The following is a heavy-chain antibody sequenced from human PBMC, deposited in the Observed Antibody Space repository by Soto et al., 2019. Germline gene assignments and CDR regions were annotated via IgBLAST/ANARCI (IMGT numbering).Heavy chain of an antibody. CDR3: ARDPTYELSYFDY. V-gene: IGHV3-30-3*01. J-gene: IGHJ4*02. Sequence: QVQLVESGGGVVQPGRSLRLSCAASGFTFSSYAMHWVRQAPGKGLEWVAVISYDGSNKYYADSVKGRFTISRDNSKNTLYLQMNSLRAEDTAVYYCARDPTYELSYFDYWGQGTLVTVSS. CDR2: ISYDGSNK. CDR1: GFTFSSYA. D-gene: IGHD3-22*01.